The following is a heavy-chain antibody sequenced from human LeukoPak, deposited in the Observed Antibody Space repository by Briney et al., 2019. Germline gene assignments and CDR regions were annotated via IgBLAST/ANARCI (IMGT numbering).Heavy chain of an antibody. J-gene: IGHJ6*03. CDR1: GHTFTGYY. D-gene: IGHD6-19*01. V-gene: IGHV1-2*02. CDR3: ARDLYQWLPSTRPRDYYYYMDV. CDR2: INPNSGGT. Sequence: ASVRVSCKASGHTFTGYYIHWVRQAPGQGLEYMGWINPNSGGTKYAQKFQGRVTMTRDTSISTVYMELSRLGSDDTAVYYCARDLYQWLPSTRPRDYYYYMDVWAEGTTVTVS.